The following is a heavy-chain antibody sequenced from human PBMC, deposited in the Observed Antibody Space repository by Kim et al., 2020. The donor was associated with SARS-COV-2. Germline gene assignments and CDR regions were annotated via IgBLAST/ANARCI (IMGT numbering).Heavy chain of an antibody. J-gene: IGHJ5*02. CDR2: IYYSGST. Sequence: SETLSLTCTVSGCSISSYYWSWIRQPPGKGLEWIGYIYYSGSTNYNPSLKSRVTISIDTSKNQFSLKLSSVTAADTAVYYCARLRRITIFGVVIITWFYPWGQGTLVTVSS. V-gene: IGHV4-59*08. CDR3: ARLRRITIFGVVIITWFYP. CDR1: GCSISSYY. D-gene: IGHD3-3*01.